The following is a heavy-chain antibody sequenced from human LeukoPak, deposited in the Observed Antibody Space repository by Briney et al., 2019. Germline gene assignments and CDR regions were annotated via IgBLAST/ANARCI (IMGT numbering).Heavy chain of an antibody. CDR1: GFTLSSSG. Sequence: PGGSLRPSGAAPGFTLSSSGMSWVRQAPGKGLGCVSGIIGSGDNTYYADSVKGRFTISRDNSKNTLYVQVNSLGTEDTAAYYCAKGSYYDSSGSFYFDYWGQGTLVTVSS. CDR2: IIGSGDNT. V-gene: IGHV3-23*01. D-gene: IGHD3-22*01. J-gene: IGHJ4*02. CDR3: AKGSYYDSSGSFYFDY.